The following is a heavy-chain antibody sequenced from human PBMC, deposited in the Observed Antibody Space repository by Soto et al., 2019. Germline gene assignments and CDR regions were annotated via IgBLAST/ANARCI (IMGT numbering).Heavy chain of an antibody. J-gene: IGHJ4*02. Sequence: HPGGSLRLSCSASGFTFSSYAMHWVRQAPGKGLEYVSAISSNGGSTYYADSVKGRFTISRDNSKNTLYLQMSSLRAEDTAVYYCVKAAYIAARPVPFDYWGQGTLVTVSS. V-gene: IGHV3-64D*06. CDR3: VKAAYIAARPVPFDY. CDR2: ISSNGGST. CDR1: GFTFSSYA. D-gene: IGHD6-6*01.